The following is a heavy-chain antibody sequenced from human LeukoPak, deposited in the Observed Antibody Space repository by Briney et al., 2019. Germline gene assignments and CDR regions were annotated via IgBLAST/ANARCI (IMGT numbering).Heavy chain of an antibody. CDR1: GGTFSSYA. J-gene: IGHJ5*02. Sequence: ASVTVSCTASGGTFSSYAISWVRQAPGQGLEWMGGIIPIFGTANYAQKFQGRVTITADESTSTAYMELSSLRSEDTAVYYCAGITIFGVVISGWFDPWGQGTLVTVSS. CDR2: IIPIFGTA. D-gene: IGHD3-3*01. V-gene: IGHV1-69*01. CDR3: AGITIFGVVISGWFDP.